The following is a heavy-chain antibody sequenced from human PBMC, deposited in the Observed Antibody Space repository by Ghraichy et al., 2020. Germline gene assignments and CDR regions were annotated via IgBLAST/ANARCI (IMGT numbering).Heavy chain of an antibody. J-gene: IGHJ2*01. Sequence: GGSLRLSCAASGFTVSSNYMSWVRQAPGKGLEWVSVIYSGGSTYYADSVKGRFTISRDNSKNTLYLQMNSLRAEDTAVYYCAREDRGGDPVYYWYFDLWGRGTLVTVSS. D-gene: IGHD4-17*01. CDR2: IYSGGST. V-gene: IGHV3-66*02. CDR3: AREDRGGDPVYYWYFDL. CDR1: GFTVSSNY.